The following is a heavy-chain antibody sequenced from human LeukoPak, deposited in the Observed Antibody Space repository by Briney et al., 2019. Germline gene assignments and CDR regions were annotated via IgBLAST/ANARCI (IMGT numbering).Heavy chain of an antibody. D-gene: IGHD4-11*01. CDR1: GFTFSSYG. CDR3: AKDLPDSNFDY. CDR2: ISCDGSNK. Sequence: GRSLRLSCAASGFTFSSYGMHWVRQAPGKGLEWVAVISCDGSNKYYADSVKGRFTISRDNSKNTLYLQMNSLRAEDTAVYYCAKDLPDSNFDYWGQGTLVTVSS. J-gene: IGHJ4*02. V-gene: IGHV3-30*18.